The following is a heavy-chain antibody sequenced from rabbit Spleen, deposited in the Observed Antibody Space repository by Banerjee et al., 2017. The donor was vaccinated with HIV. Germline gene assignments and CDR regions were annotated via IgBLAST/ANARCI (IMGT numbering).Heavy chain of an antibody. CDR1: GFSFSSGYY. Sequence: QQQLEESGGGLVKPGGTLTLTCSASGFSFSSGYYMCWVRPAPGKGLEWIGCIGTGSGSTWYASWAKGRFTISKTSSTTVTLQMTRMTAADTATYFCARDAGSSFSTYGMDFWGPGTLVTVS. J-gene: IGHJ6*01. CDR2: IGTGSGST. D-gene: IGHD8-1*01. CDR3: ARDAGSSFSTYGMDF. V-gene: IGHV1S45*01.